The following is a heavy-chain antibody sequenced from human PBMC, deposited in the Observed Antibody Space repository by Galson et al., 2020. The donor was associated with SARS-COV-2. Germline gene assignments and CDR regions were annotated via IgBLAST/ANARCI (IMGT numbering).Heavy chain of an antibody. Sequence: GESLKISCAASGFSFSDYWMHWVRQAPGKGLVWVPRINTYGNSTNYADSVRGRFTVSRDNAQNMLYLQMNSLRAEDTAVYYCVRHSSGDYWGQGTLVTVSS. D-gene: IGHD3-22*01. CDR2: INTYGNST. CDR1: GFSFSDYW. J-gene: IGHJ4*02. V-gene: IGHV3-74*01. CDR3: VRHSSGDY.